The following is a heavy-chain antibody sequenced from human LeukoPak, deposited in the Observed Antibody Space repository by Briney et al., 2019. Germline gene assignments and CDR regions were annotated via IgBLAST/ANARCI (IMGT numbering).Heavy chain of an antibody. D-gene: IGHD6-13*01. CDR1: GGSFSGYY. CDR3: ARTPYSEGAFDV. J-gene: IGHJ3*01. CDR2: INHSRST. Sequence: PSETLSLTCAVYGGSFSGYYWSWIRQPPGKGLEWIGEINHSRSTNYNPSLKSRVTISVDTSKNQFSLKLSSVTAADTAVYYCARTPYSEGAFDVWGQGTMVTVSS. V-gene: IGHV4-34*01.